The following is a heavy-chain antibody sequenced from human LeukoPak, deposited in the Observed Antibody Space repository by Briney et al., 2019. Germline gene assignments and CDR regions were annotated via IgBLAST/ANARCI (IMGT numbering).Heavy chain of an antibody. J-gene: IGHJ4*02. Sequence: GGSLRLSCAASGFTFSDYYMSWIRQAPGKGLEWVSYISSSNRYTNYADSVKGRFTISRDNAKNSLYLQMNSLRAEDTAVYYCARDQGSFDYWGQGTLVTVSS. V-gene: IGHV3-11*06. CDR2: ISSSNRYT. CDR1: GFTFSDYY. CDR3: ARDQGSFDY.